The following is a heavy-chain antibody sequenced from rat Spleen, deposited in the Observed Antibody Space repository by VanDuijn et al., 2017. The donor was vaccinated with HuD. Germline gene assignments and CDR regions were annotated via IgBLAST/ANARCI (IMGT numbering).Heavy chain of an antibody. D-gene: IGHD1-11*01. Sequence: VQLVESGGGLVQPGRSLKLSCAASGFTFSNYGMHWIRQAPTKGLEWMGGIWGDGSTNYNSALKSRLSISRDTSKSQVFLKMNSLQTEDAAIYFCTRTYGGYTSHWFAYWGQGTLVTVSS. J-gene: IGHJ3*01. V-gene: IGHV2-1*01. CDR2: IWGDGST. CDR3: TRTYGGYTSHWFAY. CDR1: GFTFSNYG.